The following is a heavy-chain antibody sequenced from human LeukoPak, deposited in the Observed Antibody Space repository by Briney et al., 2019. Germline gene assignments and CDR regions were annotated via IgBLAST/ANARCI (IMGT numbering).Heavy chain of an antibody. D-gene: IGHD5-24*01. J-gene: IGHJ4*02. CDR3: ARPSPPGDGYNPPDH. CDR2: ISHDGRTK. Sequence: GGSLTLSCVVSGFNFDNFAMHWVRQPLGKGLEWVAVISHDGRTKYYADSMKGRITISRDNSKNTLFLQMNNLRSEDTAVYFCARPSPPGDGYNPPDHWGQGTLVTASS. CDR1: GFNFDNFA. V-gene: IGHV3-30*04.